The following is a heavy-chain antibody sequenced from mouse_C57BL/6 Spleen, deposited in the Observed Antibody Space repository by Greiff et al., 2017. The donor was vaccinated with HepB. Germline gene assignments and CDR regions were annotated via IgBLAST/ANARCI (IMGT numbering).Heavy chain of an antibody. V-gene: IGHV1-72*01. Sequence: QVQLQQPGAELVKPGASVKLSCKASGYTFTSYWMHWVKQRPGRGLGWIGRIDPNSGGTKYNEKFKSKATLTVDKPSSTAYMQLSSLTSEDYAVYYCATGVRSYYFDYWGQGTSLTVSS. CDR2: IDPNSGGT. CDR1: GYTFTSYW. CDR3: ATGVRSYYFDY. J-gene: IGHJ2*02. D-gene: IGHD1-1*01.